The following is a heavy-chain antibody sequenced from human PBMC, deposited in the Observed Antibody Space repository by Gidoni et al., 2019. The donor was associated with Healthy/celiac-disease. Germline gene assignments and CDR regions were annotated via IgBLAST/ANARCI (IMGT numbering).Heavy chain of an antibody. D-gene: IGHD2-15*01. J-gene: IGHJ4*02. Sequence: QVQLVESGGGVVQPGRSLRLSCAASGFTFRSYGMHWVRQAPGKGLEWVAVIWYDGSNKYYADSVKGRFTISRDNSKNTLYLQMNSLRAEDTAVYYCARDGVVVVATDNYFDYWGQGTLVTVSS. CDR1: GFTFRSYG. V-gene: IGHV3-33*01. CDR3: ARDGVVVVATDNYFDY. CDR2: IWYDGSNK.